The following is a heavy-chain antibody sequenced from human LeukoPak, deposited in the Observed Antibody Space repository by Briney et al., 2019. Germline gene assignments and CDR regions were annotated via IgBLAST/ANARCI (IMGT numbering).Heavy chain of an antibody. J-gene: IGHJ6*02. Sequence: SQTLSLTCAISGDSVSSISAAWNWIRQSPSRGLEWLGRTYYRSKWYNDYAVSVKSRITINPDTSKNQFSLQLNSVTPEDTAVYYCARDRSSLAARPGAGYYYYGMDVWGQGTTVTVSS. D-gene: IGHD6-6*01. V-gene: IGHV6-1*01. CDR2: TYYRSKWYN. CDR3: ARDRSSLAARPGAGYYYYGMDV. CDR1: GDSVSSISAA.